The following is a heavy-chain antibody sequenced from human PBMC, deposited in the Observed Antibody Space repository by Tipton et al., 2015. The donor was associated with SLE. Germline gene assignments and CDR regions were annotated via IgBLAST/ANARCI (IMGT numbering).Heavy chain of an antibody. Sequence: TLSLTCAVSGYSISSGYYWGWIRQPPGKGLEWIGSIYGRGSSYYNPSLRSRVTLSVYTSKNQFSLKLSSVTAADMAVYFCARAPPMLRPFGSWGQGTLITVSS. J-gene: IGHJ4*02. D-gene: IGHD2-8*01. CDR2: IYGRGSS. CDR3: ARAPPMLRPFGS. CDR1: GYSISSGYY. V-gene: IGHV4-38-2*01.